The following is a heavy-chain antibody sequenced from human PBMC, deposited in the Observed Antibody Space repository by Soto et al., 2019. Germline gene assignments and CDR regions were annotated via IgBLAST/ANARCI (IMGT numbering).Heavy chain of an antibody. CDR3: ASGIHCSGCSCYLGT. CDR2: TYYRSKWYN. V-gene: IGHV6-1*01. D-gene: IGHD2-15*01. CDR1: GDRVSSNSAA. Sequence: SQTLSLTCAISGDRVSSNSAAWNWIRQSPSRGLEWLGRTYYRSKWYNDYAVSVKSRITINPDTSKNQFSLQLNSVTPEDTAVYYCASGIHCSGCSCYLGTWGQGTLVTVSS. J-gene: IGHJ5*02.